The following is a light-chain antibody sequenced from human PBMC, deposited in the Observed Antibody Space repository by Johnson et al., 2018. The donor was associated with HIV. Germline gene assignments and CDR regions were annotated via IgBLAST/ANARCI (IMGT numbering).Light chain of an antibody. CDR3: GTWDSSLSAGGYV. J-gene: IGLJ1*01. Sequence: SVLTQPPPVSAAPGQKVDISCSGSSSNIESDYVSWYQQLPGTAPKLLIYDNNKRPSGIPDRFFGSKSGTSATLDITGLQTGDEADYYCGTWDSSLSAGGYVFGTGTKVTVL. V-gene: IGLV1-51*01. CDR1: SSNIESDY. CDR2: DNN.